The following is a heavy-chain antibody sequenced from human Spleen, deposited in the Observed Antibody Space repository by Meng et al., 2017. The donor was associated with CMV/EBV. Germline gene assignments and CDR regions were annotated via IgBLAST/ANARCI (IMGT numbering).Heavy chain of an antibody. CDR1: GFTVSSKY. V-gene: IGHV3-30*02. CDR3: ARDIGYRYYGMDV. D-gene: IGHD5-18*01. Sequence: GESLKISCAACGFTVSSKYMNWVRQAPGKGLEWVAFIRYDGSNKYYADSVKGRFTISRDNSKNTLYLQMNSLRAEDTAVYYCARDIGYRYYGMDVWGQGTTVTVSS. J-gene: IGHJ6*02. CDR2: IRYDGSNK.